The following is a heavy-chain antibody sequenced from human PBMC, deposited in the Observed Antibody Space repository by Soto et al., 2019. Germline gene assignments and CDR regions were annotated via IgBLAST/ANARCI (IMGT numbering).Heavy chain of an antibody. Sequence: XETLSLTCTVSGGSISSYYWSWIRQPPGKGLEWIGYIYYSGSTNYNPSLKSRVTISVDTSKNQFSLKLSSVTAADTAVYYCARGYSSSPEEGIYGMDVWGQGTTVTVS. CDR3: ARGYSSSPEEGIYGMDV. D-gene: IGHD6-6*01. J-gene: IGHJ6*02. CDR2: IYYSGST. CDR1: GGSISSYY. V-gene: IGHV4-59*01.